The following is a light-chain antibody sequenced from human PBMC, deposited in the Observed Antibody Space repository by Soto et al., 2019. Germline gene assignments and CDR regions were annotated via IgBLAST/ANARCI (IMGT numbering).Light chain of an antibody. Sequence: QSVLTQPPSVSGAPGQRVTLSCTGNTSNLGAGYDVHWYQQLPGAAPKLVIFGNRNRPSGVPERFSGSKSGTSASLAISGLQSEDEAVYYCATWDDSLNGHVLGGGTKLTVL. CDR1: TSNLGAGYD. J-gene: IGLJ3*02. V-gene: IGLV1-40*01. CDR3: ATWDDSLNGHV. CDR2: GNR.